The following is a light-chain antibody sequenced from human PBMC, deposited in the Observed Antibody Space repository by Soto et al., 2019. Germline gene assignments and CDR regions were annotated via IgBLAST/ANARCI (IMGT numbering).Light chain of an antibody. CDR2: EVS. J-gene: IGLJ2*01. V-gene: IGLV2-8*02. CDR3: SSYAGSNNLGV. Sequence: QSVLTQPPSASRSPGQSVTISCTGTSSDVGGYNNVSWYQQHPGKAPKLMIYEVSKRPSGVPDRFSGSKSGNTASLSVSGLQAEDEADYYCSSYAGSNNLGVFGGGTKLTVL. CDR1: SSDVGGYNN.